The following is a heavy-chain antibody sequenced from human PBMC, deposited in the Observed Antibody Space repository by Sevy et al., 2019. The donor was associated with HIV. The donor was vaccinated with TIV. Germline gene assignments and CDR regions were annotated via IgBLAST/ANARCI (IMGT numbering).Heavy chain of an antibody. CDR2: IRYDGSEQ. CDR3: AKDRKVLLVVYAIAFDAFDF. D-gene: IGHD2-8*02. V-gene: IGHV3-30*02. Sequence: GGSLRLSCAASGFTFSNHGMHWVRQAPGKGLEWVAFIRYDGSEQYDTESVKGRFTISRDSSKNMLYLQMNSLRPEDTALYYCAKDRKVLLVVYAIAFDAFDFRGQGTMVTVSS. CDR1: GFTFSNHG. J-gene: IGHJ3*01.